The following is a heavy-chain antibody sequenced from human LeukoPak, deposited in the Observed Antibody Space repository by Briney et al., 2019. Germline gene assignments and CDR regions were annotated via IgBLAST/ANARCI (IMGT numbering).Heavy chain of an antibody. Sequence: GRSLRLSCAASGFTFSSYAMHWVRLAPGKGLEWVAVISYDGSNKYYADSVKGRFTISRDNSKNTLYLQMNSLRAEDTAVYYCARGDGDRSYYFDYWGQGTLVTVSS. CDR1: GFTFSSYA. D-gene: IGHD4-17*01. J-gene: IGHJ4*02. CDR2: ISYDGSNK. V-gene: IGHV3-30*04. CDR3: ARGDGDRSYYFDY.